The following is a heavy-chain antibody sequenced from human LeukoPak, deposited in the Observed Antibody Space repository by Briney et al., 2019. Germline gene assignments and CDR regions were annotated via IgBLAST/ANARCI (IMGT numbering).Heavy chain of an antibody. J-gene: IGHJ3*01. Sequence: GGSLRLSCAASGFTFSSYAMSWVRQAPGKGLEWVSAISGSGGSTYYADSVKGRFTISSDNSKNTFYLQMNSLTIEDTAMYYCAKEQDSCDVWGQGTMVTVS. CDR2: ISGSGGST. CDR3: AKEQDSCDV. V-gene: IGHV3-23*01. CDR1: GFTFSSYA.